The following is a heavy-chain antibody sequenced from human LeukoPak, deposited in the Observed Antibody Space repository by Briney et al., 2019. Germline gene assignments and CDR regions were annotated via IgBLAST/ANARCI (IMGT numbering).Heavy chain of an antibody. CDR2: INPNSGGT. D-gene: IGHD6-13*01. J-gene: IGHJ4*02. Sequence: ASVKVSCKASGYTFTGYYMHWVRQAPGQGLEWMGWINPNSGGTNYAQKFQGRVTMTRDTSISTAYMELSRLRSDDTAVYYCARGSVGIQQLPPLYYFDYWGQGTLFTVSS. CDR3: ARGSVGIQQLPPLYYFDY. V-gene: IGHV1-2*02. CDR1: GYTFTGYY.